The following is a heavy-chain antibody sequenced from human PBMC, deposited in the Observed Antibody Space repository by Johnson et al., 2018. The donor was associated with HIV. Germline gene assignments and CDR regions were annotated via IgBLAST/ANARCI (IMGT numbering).Heavy chain of an antibody. CDR2: ISYDGSNK. J-gene: IGHJ3*02. CDR1: GFTFSSYA. CDR3: ARDRKQWLVVGGGINDI. Sequence: VYLVESGGGVVQPGRSLRLSCAASGFTFSSYAMHWVRQAPGKGLEWVAVISYDGSNKYYADSVKGRFTISRDNSKNTLYLQMNSLRAEDTAVYYCARDRKQWLVVGGGINDIWGQGTMVTVSS. V-gene: IGHV3-30*04. D-gene: IGHD6-19*01.